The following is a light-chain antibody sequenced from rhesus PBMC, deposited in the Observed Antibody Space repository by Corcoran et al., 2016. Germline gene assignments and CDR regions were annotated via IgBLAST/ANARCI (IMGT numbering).Light chain of an antibody. CDR1: QSIGSS. J-gene: IGKJ2*01. CDR2: SAS. Sequence: EIVLTQSPAFQSVTLKEKVTITCQASQSIGSSLHWYQQKLDQSPKLLIKSASQSISGVPSRFSGSGSGTDFTLTINSLEAEDAATYYCQQSSSFPYSFGQGTKVEIK. V-gene: IGKV6-55*01. CDR3: QQSSSFPYS.